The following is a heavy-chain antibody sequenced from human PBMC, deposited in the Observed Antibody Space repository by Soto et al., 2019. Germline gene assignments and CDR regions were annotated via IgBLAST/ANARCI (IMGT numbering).Heavy chain of an antibody. CDR1: GGSINSGGYY. D-gene: IGHD3-10*01. V-gene: IGHV4-31*03. CDR2: ISYSGDT. CDR3: ARGILWFGVTYLDY. J-gene: IGHJ4*02. Sequence: QVQLQEPGPGLLKPSQTLSLTCTVSGGSINSGGYYWSWIRQLPGKGLDYIGYISYSGDTYYNPSLGSRTTVSLDTSKNQFSLKLSSVTAADTAVYFCARGILWFGVTYLDYWAQGTLVTVSS.